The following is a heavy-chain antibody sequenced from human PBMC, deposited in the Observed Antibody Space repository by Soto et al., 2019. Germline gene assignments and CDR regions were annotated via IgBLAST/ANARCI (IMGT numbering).Heavy chain of an antibody. V-gene: IGHV5-51*01. Sequence: PGESLKISCKASGYSSANFWIGWVRQMPGKGLEWMGFIHLGGSDTRYTPSFQGQVTISAAKSINTAYLQWSSLRASDTAIFYCAIATHGSSYYDSWGQGTLVTVSS. CDR2: IHLGGSDT. D-gene: IGHD6-13*01. CDR3: AIATHGSSYYDS. J-gene: IGHJ4*02. CDR1: GYSSANFW.